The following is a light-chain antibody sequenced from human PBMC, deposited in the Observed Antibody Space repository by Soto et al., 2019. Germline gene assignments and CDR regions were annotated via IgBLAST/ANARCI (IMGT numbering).Light chain of an antibody. Sequence: EIVLTQSPATLSLSPGERATLSCRASQSVSSDLAWYQQKPGQAPRLLIYDASNRATGIPARFSGSGSGTEVTLTIISLEPEDFAVYYCQQRSNWPRLTFGGGTKVEIK. J-gene: IGKJ4*01. CDR2: DAS. CDR1: QSVSSD. V-gene: IGKV3-11*01. CDR3: QQRSNWPRLT.